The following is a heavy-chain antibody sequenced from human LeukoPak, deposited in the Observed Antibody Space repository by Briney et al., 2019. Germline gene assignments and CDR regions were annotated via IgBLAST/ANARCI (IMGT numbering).Heavy chain of an antibody. CDR2: IRSKAYGGTT. J-gene: IGHJ4*02. Sequence: SGGSLTLSCTASGFTFGDYAMSWFRQAPGKGLECVGFIRSKAYGGTTEYAASVKGRFTISRDDSKSIAYLQMNGLKTDDTAVYYCTGLKGTGWPIDSWGQGTLVTVSS. CDR3: TGLKGTGWPIDS. CDR1: GFTFGDYA. D-gene: IGHD6-19*01. V-gene: IGHV3-49*03.